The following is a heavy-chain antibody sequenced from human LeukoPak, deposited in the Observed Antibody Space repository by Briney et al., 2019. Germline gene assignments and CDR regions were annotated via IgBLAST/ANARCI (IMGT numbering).Heavy chain of an antibody. CDR2: ISYDGSNK. CDR3: VVTRQIDY. Sequence: GGSLRLSCAASGFTFSSYAMHWVRQAPGKGLEWVAVISYDGSNKYYADSVKGRFTISRDNSKNTLYLQMNSLRAEDTAVYYCVVTRQIDYWGQGTLVTVSS. CDR1: GFTFSSYA. J-gene: IGHJ4*02. D-gene: IGHD2-21*02. V-gene: IGHV3-30-3*01.